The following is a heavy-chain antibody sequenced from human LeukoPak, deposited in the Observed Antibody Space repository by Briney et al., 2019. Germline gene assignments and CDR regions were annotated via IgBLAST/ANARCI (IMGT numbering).Heavy chain of an antibody. CDR3: AREYSSSWPFYY. CDR1: GFTFSSFG. CDR2: IWYDASNK. D-gene: IGHD6-13*01. V-gene: IGHV3-33*01. J-gene: IGHJ4*02. Sequence: GGSLRLSCAASGFTFSSFGMHWVRQAPGKGLEWVAVIWYDASNKYYADSVKGRFTISRDNSKNTLYLQMNSLRADDTAVYYCAREYSSSWPFYYWGQGTLVTVSS.